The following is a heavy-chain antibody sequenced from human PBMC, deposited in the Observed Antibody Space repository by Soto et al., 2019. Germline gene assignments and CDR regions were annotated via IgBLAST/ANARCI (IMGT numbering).Heavy chain of an antibody. Sequence: SETLSLTCTVSGVSISSSSYYWGWIRQPPGKGLEWIGSIYYSGSTYYNPSLKSRVTISVDTSKNQFSLKLSSVTAADTAVYYCARGPRAYYYDSSGYILSWGQGTLVTVSS. CDR1: GVSISSSSYY. J-gene: IGHJ5*02. CDR3: ARGPRAYYYDSSGYILS. CDR2: IYYSGST. V-gene: IGHV4-39*01. D-gene: IGHD3-22*01.